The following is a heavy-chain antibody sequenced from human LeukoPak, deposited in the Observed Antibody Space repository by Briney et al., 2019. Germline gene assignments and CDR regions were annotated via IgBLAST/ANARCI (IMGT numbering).Heavy chain of an antibody. D-gene: IGHD2-2*02. V-gene: IGHV4-34*01. Sequence: SETLSLTCAVYGGSFSGYYWSWIRQPPGPGLEWIGEINHSGSTNYNPSLKSRVTISVDTSKNQFSLKLSSVTAADTAVYYCARVTESAIDYWGQGTLVTVSS. CDR1: GGSFSGYY. CDR3: ARVTESAIDY. J-gene: IGHJ4*02. CDR2: INHSGST.